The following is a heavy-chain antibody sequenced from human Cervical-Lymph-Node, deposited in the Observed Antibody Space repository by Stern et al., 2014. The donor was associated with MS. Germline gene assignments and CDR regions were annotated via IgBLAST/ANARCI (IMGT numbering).Heavy chain of an antibody. J-gene: IGHJ4*02. CDR2: ISNDGNNK. V-gene: IGHV3-30*03. CDR1: GFTFSSYG. D-gene: IGHD5-12*01. Sequence: VQLVESGGGVVQPGRSLRLSCAASGFTFSSYGMHWVRQAPGKGLEWVAVISNDGNNKYYADSVKGRFTNTRDNSKNTLYVQMNSLRAEDTAVYYCATSPRGGYDSQIDYWGQGTLVTVSS. CDR3: ATSPRGGYDSQIDY.